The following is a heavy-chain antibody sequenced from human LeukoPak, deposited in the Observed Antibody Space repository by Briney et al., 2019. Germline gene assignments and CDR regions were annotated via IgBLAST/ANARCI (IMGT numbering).Heavy chain of an antibody. CDR3: ARRGFSDSRGFYPDFDY. Sequence: PGGSLRLSCAASGFIFIDYYMDWVRQAPGKGLEWVGRSRNKANSYSTECAAPVKGRFTISRDESKNSMYLQMNSLKTEDTAVYFCARRGFSDSRGFYPDFDYWGRGTLVTVSS. D-gene: IGHD3-22*01. CDR1: GFIFIDYY. J-gene: IGHJ4*02. V-gene: IGHV3-72*01. CDR2: SRNKANSYST.